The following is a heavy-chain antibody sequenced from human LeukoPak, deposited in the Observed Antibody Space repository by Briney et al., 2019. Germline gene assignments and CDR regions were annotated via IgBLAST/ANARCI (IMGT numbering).Heavy chain of an antibody. D-gene: IGHD2-2*01. CDR2: IYSSGST. CDR1: GGSISSYY. CDR3: AREATPPLPAAMLSGFDP. J-gene: IGHJ5*02. V-gene: IGHV4-4*07. Sequence: SETRSLTCTVSGGSISSYYWSWIRQPTGKGLEWIGRIYSSGSTDYNPSLKSRVSMSVDTSKNQFSLRLSSVTAADTAVYFCAREATPPLPAAMLSGFDPWGQGTLVTVSS.